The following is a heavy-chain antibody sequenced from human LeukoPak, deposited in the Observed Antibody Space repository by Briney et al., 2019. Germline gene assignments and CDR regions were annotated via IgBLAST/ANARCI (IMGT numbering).Heavy chain of an antibody. V-gene: IGHV3-74*01. CDR2: MKTDGTRI. Sequence: GGSLRLSCAASGFRFSNSWMYWVRQGPGKGPVWVSRMKTDGTRIEYADSVKGRFTISRDNAKNTLILQMNSLRVEDTAVYYCARDWVYKIDYWGRGTLVTVSS. CDR3: ARDWVYKIDY. CDR1: GFRFSNSW. J-gene: IGHJ4*02. D-gene: IGHD5-24*01.